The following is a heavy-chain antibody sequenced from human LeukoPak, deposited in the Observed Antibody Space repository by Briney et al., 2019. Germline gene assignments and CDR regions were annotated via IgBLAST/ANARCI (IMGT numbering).Heavy chain of an antibody. CDR2: ISSSSSYI. CDR3: ASFRSGSYPRLDY. Sequence: GGSLRLSRAASGFTFSSYSMNWVRQAPGKGLEWVSSISSSSSYIYYADSVKGRFTISRDNAKNSLYLQMNSLRAEDTAVYYCASFRSGSYPRLDYWGQGTLVTVSS. CDR1: GFTFSSYS. V-gene: IGHV3-21*01. J-gene: IGHJ4*02. D-gene: IGHD3-10*01.